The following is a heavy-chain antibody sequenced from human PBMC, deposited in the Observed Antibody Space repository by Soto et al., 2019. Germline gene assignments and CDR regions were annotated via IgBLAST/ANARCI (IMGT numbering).Heavy chain of an antibody. CDR2: IYHSGNN. CDR3: VRVVWGVPAPGTSGWFDP. CDR1: GDSISGSNW. V-gene: IGHV4-4*02. D-gene: IGHD6-13*01. J-gene: IGHJ5*02. Sequence: QVQLQELGPGLVKPSGTLSLTCAVSGDSISGSNWWSWVRQSPGKGLEWIGEIYHSGNNNYNPSLKGRATISVDKSKNQFSLRLNSVTAADTAVYYCVRVVWGVPAPGTSGWFDPWGQGTLVTVSS.